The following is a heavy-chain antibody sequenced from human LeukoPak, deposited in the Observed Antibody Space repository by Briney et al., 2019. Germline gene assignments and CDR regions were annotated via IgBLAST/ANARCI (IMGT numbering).Heavy chain of an antibody. V-gene: IGHV3-30-3*01. CDR1: GFTFSSYW. D-gene: IGHD3-10*01. J-gene: IGHJ4*02. CDR3: ARAFMVRGVMDY. Sequence: GGSLRLSCAASGFTFSSYWMNWVRQAPGKGLEWVAVMSYDGSNKYYADAVKGRFTISRDNFKNTLYLQMNSLRVEDTAVYYCARAFMVRGVMDYWGQGTLVTVSS. CDR2: MSYDGSNK.